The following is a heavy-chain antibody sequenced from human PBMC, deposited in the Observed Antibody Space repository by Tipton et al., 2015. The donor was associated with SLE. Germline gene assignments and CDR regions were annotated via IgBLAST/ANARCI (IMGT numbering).Heavy chain of an antibody. CDR1: GYTFTNYY. Sequence: QSGAEVREPGASVEVYCKASGYTFTNYYTHWVRQAPGQGLEWMGIINPSGGSTTYAQRFQGRVTMTKDTSTSTVYMELSSLRSEDTALYYCALRWPDTWTTAYWGQGTLVTVSS. CDR3: ALRWPDTWTTAY. D-gene: IGHD5-12*01. J-gene: IGHJ4*02. V-gene: IGHV1-46*01. CDR2: INPSGGST.